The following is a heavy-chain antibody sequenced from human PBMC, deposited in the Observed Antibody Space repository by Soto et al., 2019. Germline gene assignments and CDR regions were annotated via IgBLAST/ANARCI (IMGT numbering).Heavy chain of an antibody. Sequence: QVQLLESGPGLVKPSETLSLTCTVSGGSISSYYWSWIRQPPGKGLEWIGYIYYSGSTNYNPSLTSRVTISVDTSKNQFSVKLSSVTAADTAVYYCARQSVGPYGSGSYFDYWGQGTLVTVSS. CDR2: IYYSGST. V-gene: IGHV4-59*08. D-gene: IGHD3-10*01. CDR1: GGSISSYY. J-gene: IGHJ4*02. CDR3: ARQSVGPYGSGSYFDY.